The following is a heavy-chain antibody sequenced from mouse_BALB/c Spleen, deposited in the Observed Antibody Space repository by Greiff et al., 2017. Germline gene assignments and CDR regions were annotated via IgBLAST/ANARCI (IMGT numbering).Heavy chain of an antibody. J-gene: IGHJ3*01. CDR2: INPYNDGT. D-gene: IGHD1-1*01. V-gene: IGHV1-14*01. CDR3: ARGDYYGSSYWFAY. CDR1: GYTFTSYV. Sequence: EVKLVESGPELVKPGASVKMSCKASGYTFTSYVMHWVKQKPGQGLEWIGYINPYNDGTKYNEKFKGKATLTSDKSSSTAYMELSSLTSEDSAVYYCARGDYYGSSYWFAYWGQGTLVTVSA.